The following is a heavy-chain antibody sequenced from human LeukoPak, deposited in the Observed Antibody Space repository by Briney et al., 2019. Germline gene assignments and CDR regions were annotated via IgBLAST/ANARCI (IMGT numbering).Heavy chain of an antibody. J-gene: IGHJ4*02. CDR3: AREWYDILTGYQGFQLDY. D-gene: IGHD3-9*01. V-gene: IGHV1-69*04. CDR2: IIPRLDIA. CDR1: GGTFSSYA. Sequence: SVKVSCKASGGTFSSYAISWVRQAPGQGLEWMGRIIPRLDIANSAQSFQGRVTITADKSTSTAYMELSSLRSDDTAVYYCAREWYDILTGYQGFQLDYWGQGSLVTVSS.